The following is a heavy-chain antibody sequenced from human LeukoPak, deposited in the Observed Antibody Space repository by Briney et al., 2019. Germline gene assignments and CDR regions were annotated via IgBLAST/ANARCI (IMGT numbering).Heavy chain of an antibody. D-gene: IGHD3-10*01. CDR2: IYYSGST. J-gene: IGHJ6*02. Sequence: PSETLSLTCTVSGGSISSYYWSWIRQPPGKGLVWIGYIYYSGSTNYNPSLKSRVTISVDTSKNQFSLKLSSVTAADTAVYYCARDLVTMVRGFGYYYYGMDVWGQGTTVTVSS. CDR3: ARDLVTMVRGFGYYYYGMDV. V-gene: IGHV4-59*01. CDR1: GGSISSYY.